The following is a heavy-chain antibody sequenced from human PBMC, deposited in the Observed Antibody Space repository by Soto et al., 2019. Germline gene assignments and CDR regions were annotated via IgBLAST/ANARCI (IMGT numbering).Heavy chain of an antibody. V-gene: IGHV3-23*01. D-gene: IGHD4-17*01. Sequence: GGSLRLSCAASGFTFSSYAMSWVRQAPGKGLEWVSAISGSGGSTYYADSVKGRFTISRDNSKNTLYLQMNSLRAEDAAVYYCAKDSPPGLYGDYASYFDYWGQGTLVTVSS. CDR3: AKDSPPGLYGDYASYFDY. CDR1: GFTFSSYA. CDR2: ISGSGGST. J-gene: IGHJ4*02.